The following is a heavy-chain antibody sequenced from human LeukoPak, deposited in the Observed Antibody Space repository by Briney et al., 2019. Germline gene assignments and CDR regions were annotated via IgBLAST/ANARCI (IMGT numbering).Heavy chain of an antibody. D-gene: IGHD3-3*01. CDR1: GGSISSHY. J-gene: IGHJ5*02. CDR3: ARRYRLGFLEWSNNWFDP. CDR2: IYYSGST. V-gene: IGHV4-59*11. Sequence: AEPLSLTCTVSGGSISSHYWRWIRQPPGKGLEWIGYIYYSGSTNYNPSLKSRVTVSGDTSKNQFSLKLSSVTAADTAVYYCARRYRLGFLEWSNNWFDPWGQGTLVTVSS.